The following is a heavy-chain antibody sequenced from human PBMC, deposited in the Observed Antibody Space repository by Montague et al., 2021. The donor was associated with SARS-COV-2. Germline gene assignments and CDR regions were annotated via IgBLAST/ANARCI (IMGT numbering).Heavy chain of an antibody. CDR3: AKDVGLRNFFDY. Sequence: SLRLSCAASGFTFSSYDMHWVRQAPGKGLEWVAVISYDGSNKYYVDSVKGRFTISRDNSKNTLHLQMNSLRAEDTAVYYCAKDVGLRNFFDYWGQGTLVTVSS. CDR2: ISYDGSNK. CDR1: GFTFSSYD. V-gene: IGHV3-30*18. D-gene: IGHD1-26*01. J-gene: IGHJ4*02.